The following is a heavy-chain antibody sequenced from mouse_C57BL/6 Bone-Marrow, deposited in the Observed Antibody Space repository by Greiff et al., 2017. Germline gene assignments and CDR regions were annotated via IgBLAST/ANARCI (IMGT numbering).Heavy chain of an antibody. CDR2: ISSGGSYT. J-gene: IGHJ4*01. CDR3: ARRDYYSNFYAMDY. D-gene: IGHD2-5*01. CDR1: GFTFSSYG. V-gene: IGHV5-6*01. Sequence: EVQLQESGGDLVKPGGSLKLSCAASGFTFSSYGMSWVRQTPDKRLEWVATISSGGSYTYYPDSVKGRFTISRDNAKNTLYLQMRSLKSEDTAMYYCARRDYYSNFYAMDYWGQGTSVTVSS.